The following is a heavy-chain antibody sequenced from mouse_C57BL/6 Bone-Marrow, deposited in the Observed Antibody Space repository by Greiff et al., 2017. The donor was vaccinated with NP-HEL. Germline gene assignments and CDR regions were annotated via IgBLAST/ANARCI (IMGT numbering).Heavy chain of an antibody. CDR3: ARVPFAY. J-gene: IGHJ3*01. CDR1: GYSITSGYY. V-gene: IGHV3-6*01. Sequence: EVQLQESGPGLVKPSQSLSLTCSVTGYSITSGYYWNWIRQFPGNKLEWMGYISYDGSNNYNPSLKNRISITRDTSKNQFFLKLNSVTTEDTATYYCARVPFAYWGQGTLVTVSA. CDR2: ISYDGSN.